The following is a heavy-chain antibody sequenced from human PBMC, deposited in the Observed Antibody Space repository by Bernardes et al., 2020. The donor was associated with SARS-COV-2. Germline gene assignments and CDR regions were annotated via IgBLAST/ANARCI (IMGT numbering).Heavy chain of an antibody. D-gene: IGHD3-3*02. CDR2: IYPGDDIT. Sequence: ASVKVSCKTSGYSFTTIHWVRQAPGQGLEWMGIIYPGDDITTYAQKFQGRVTMTRDTSTSTVYMELSSLRSEDTAVYYCARQFRSSWLFEYWGQGTLVTVSS. CDR1: GYSFTT. V-gene: IGHV1-46*01. J-gene: IGHJ4*02. CDR3: ARQFRSSWLFEY.